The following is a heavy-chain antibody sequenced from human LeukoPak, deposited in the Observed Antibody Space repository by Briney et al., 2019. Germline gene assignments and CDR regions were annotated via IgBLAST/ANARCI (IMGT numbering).Heavy chain of an antibody. D-gene: IGHD4-17*01. Sequence: PSETLSLTCTVSGGSISSYYWSRIRQPPGKGLEWIGYIYHSGSTYYNPSLKSRVTISVDRSKNQFSLKLSSVTAADTAVYYCARLDYGGYYYYGMDVWGQGTTVTVSS. J-gene: IGHJ6*02. V-gene: IGHV4-59*12. CDR2: IYHSGST. CDR1: GGSISSYY. CDR3: ARLDYGGYYYYGMDV.